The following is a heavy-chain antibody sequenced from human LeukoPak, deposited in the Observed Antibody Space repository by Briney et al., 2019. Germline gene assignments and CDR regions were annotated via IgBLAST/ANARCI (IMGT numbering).Heavy chain of an antibody. V-gene: IGHV1-46*01. J-gene: IGHJ5*02. CDR3: AREPRIAAAKRVRPQAYPYNWFDP. CDR1: GYTFTSYY. Sequence: SVKVSCKASGYTFTSYYMHWVRQAPGQGLEWMGIINPSGGSTSYAQKFQGRVTMTRDTSISTAYMELSRLRSDDTAVYYCAREPRIAAAKRVRPQAYPYNWFDPWGQGTLVTVSS. D-gene: IGHD6-13*01. CDR2: INPSGGST.